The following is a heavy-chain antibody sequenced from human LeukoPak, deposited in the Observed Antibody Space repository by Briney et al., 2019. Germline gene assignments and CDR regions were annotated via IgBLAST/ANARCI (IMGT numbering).Heavy chain of an antibody. CDR2: ISYDGSNK. V-gene: IGHV3-30*03. CDR1: GFTFSSYG. D-gene: IGHD6-19*01. CDR3: AGGLVMAGY. Sequence: GGSLRLSCAASGFTFSSYGMHWVRQAPGKGLEWVAVISYDGSNKYYADSVKGRFTISRDNSKNTLYLQMNSLRAEDTAVYYCAGGLVMAGYWGQGTLATVSS. J-gene: IGHJ4*02.